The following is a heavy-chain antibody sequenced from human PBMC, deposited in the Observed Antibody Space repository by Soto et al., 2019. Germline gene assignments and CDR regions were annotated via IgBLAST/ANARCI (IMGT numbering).Heavy chain of an antibody. V-gene: IGHV3-21*01. CDR2: INTSGDII. CDR3: PRDSPSPGISPIDY. J-gene: IGHJ4*02. CDR1: GFTFSTHS. Sequence: EVQLLESGGGLVKPGGSLRLSCAASGFTFSTHSMNWVRQAPGKGLEWVSCINTSGDIIYYADSVKGRFTISRDNAKNSLYLQMNSLRAEDTAVYFCPRDSPSPGISPIDYWGQGTLVAVSS.